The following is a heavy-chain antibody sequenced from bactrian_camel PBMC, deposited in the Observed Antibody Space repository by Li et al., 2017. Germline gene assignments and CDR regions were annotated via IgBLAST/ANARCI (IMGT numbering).Heavy chain of an antibody. Sequence: DVQLVESGGGSVQAGGSLRLSCAASGYDVSRGYMAWFRQAPGKGLEWVATINYAGDSIYYADSVKGRFIISRDDAKNTVFLQLNSLRTDDTAKYYCTPGVYWGQGTQVTVS. V-gene: IGHV3S40*01. CDR3: TPGVY. D-gene: IGHD2*01. CDR1: GYDVSRGY. J-gene: IGHJ4*01. CDR2: INYAGDSI.